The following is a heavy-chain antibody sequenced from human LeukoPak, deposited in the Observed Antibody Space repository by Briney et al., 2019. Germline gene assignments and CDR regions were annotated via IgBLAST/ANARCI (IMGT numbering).Heavy chain of an antibody. CDR1: GFTFSNYN. D-gene: IGHD3-16*01. CDR2: ISSSSSTR. Sequence: PGGSLRLSCAASGFTFSNYNMNWVRQAPGKGLEWVSYISSSSSTRYYADSVRGRFTISRDNAKNSLYLQMNSLRAEDTAVYYCTKDPNGDYVGAFDSWGQGTMVTVYS. V-gene: IGHV3-48*04. CDR3: TKDPNGDYVGAFDS. J-gene: IGHJ3*01.